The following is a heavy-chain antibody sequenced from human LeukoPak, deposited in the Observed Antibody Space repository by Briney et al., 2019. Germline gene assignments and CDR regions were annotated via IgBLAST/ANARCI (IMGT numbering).Heavy chain of an antibody. Sequence: GGSLRLSCAASGFTFSNYFMSWVRQAPGKGLEWVANIKQDGSEKYYVDSAKGRLTISRDNAKNSLYLQMNSLRAEDTAVYYCARDDGILRFDPWGQGTLVTVSS. J-gene: IGHJ5*02. CDR1: GFTFSNYF. CDR3: ARDDGILRFDP. D-gene: IGHD1-14*01. CDR2: IKQDGSEK. V-gene: IGHV3-7*01.